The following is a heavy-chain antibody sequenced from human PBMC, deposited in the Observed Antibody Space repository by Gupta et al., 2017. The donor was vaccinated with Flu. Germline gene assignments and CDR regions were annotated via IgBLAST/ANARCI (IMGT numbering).Heavy chain of an antibody. V-gene: IGHV3-23*01. J-gene: IGHJ3*02. CDR3: AKDREGGSLPEPDAFDI. CDR2: ISGSGGST. D-gene: IGHD1-26*01. Sequence: EVQLLESGGGLVQPGGSLRLSCAASGFTFSSYAMSWVRPAPGKGLEWVSAISGSGGSTYYADSVKGRFTISRDNSKNTLYLQMNSLRAEDTAVYYCAKDREGGSLPEPDAFDIWGQGTMVTVSS. CDR1: GFTFSSYA.